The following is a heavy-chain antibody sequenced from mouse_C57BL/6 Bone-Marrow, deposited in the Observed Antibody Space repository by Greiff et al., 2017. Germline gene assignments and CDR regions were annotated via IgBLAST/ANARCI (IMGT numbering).Heavy chain of an antibody. Sequence: EVQLVESGEGLVKPGGSLKLSCAASGFTFSSYAMSWVRQTPEKRLEWVAYISSGGDYIYYADTVKGRFTISRDTARNTLYLQMSSLKSEDTAMYYCTRDLGSYYFDYWGQGTTLTVSS. V-gene: IGHV5-9-1*02. CDR2: ISSGGDYI. J-gene: IGHJ2*01. CDR3: TRDLGSYYFDY. CDR1: GFTFSSYA. D-gene: IGHD4-1*01.